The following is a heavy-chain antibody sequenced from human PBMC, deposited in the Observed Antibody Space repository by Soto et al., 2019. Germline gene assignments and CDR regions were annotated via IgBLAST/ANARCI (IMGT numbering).Heavy chain of an antibody. CDR2: IYPGDSDT. CDR1: GYSFTSYW. V-gene: IGHV5-51*01. Sequence: GESLKISCKGSGYSFTSYWIGWVRQMPGKGLEWMGIIYPGDSDTRYSPSFQGQVTISADKSISTAYLQWSSLKASDTAMYYCARHRVDYGDYYYGMDVWGQGTTVTVSS. D-gene: IGHD4-17*01. J-gene: IGHJ6*02. CDR3: ARHRVDYGDYYYGMDV.